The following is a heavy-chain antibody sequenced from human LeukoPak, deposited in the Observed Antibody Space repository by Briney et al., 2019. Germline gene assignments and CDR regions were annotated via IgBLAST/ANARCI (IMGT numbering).Heavy chain of an antibody. D-gene: IGHD3-22*01. CDR1: GYSFTSYW. Sequence: GESLKISCKGSGYSFTSYWIGWVRQMPGKGLKWMGIIYPGDSDARYSPSFQGQVTISADKSISTAYLQWSSLKASDTAMYYCARHWGYDSSGYPIDYWGQGTLVTVSS. J-gene: IGHJ4*02. CDR2: IYPGDSDA. V-gene: IGHV5-51*01. CDR3: ARHWGYDSSGYPIDY.